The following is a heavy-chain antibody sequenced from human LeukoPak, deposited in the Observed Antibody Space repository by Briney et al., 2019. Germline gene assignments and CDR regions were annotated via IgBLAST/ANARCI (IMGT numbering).Heavy chain of an antibody. Sequence: GGSLRLSCAASGFIFSSYDMHWVRQSPGKGLEWVAFIRFDGSTENYADSVKGRFTISRDNVKNSLFLQMNSLRGEDTAVYYCARDRGRFDYWGQGTLVTVSS. V-gene: IGHV3-30*02. CDR3: ARDRGRFDY. CDR2: IRFDGSTE. CDR1: GFIFSSYD. D-gene: IGHD5-12*01. J-gene: IGHJ4*02.